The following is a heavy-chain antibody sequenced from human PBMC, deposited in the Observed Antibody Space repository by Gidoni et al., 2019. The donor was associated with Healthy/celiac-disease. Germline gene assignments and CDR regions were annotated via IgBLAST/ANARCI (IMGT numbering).Heavy chain of an antibody. J-gene: IGHJ4*02. CDR3: ARDLTSYYYDSSGYSNLDY. CDR1: GYSISSGYY. CDR2: IYHSGST. Sequence: QVQLQESGPGLVKPSETLSLTCAVSGYSISSGYYWGWLRQPPGKGLEWIGSIYHSGSTYYNPSLKSRVTISVDTSKNQFSLKLSSVTAADTAVYYCARDLTSYYYDSSGYSNLDYWGQGTLVTVSS. V-gene: IGHV4-38-2*02. D-gene: IGHD3-22*01.